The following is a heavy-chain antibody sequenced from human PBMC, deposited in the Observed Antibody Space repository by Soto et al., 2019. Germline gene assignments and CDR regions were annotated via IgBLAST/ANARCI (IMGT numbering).Heavy chain of an antibody. D-gene: IGHD3-3*01. CDR1: GYTFTRDG. CDR3: VRDRIPYYEFWIGYYIWYSWTGMDV. V-gene: IGHV1-18*01. CDR2: ISAYNGNT. J-gene: IGHJ6*02. Sequence: QVQLVQSGAEVKKPGSSLKVSCKASGYTFTRDGISWVRQAPGLGLEWMGWISAYNGNTNYAQKLQGSVTMTTDTATSTAYLELLSLRYADNAVYYCVRDRIPYYEFWIGYYIWYSWTGMDVWGPGTRVTVSS.